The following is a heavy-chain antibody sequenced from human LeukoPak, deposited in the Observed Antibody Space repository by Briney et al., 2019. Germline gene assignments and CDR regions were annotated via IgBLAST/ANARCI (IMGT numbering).Heavy chain of an antibody. Sequence: GGSLRLSCAAFGFTFSSYAMTWVRQAPGKGLEWVSAISASGGSTYYADSVKGRFTISRDNSKNTLYLQMNSLRAEDTAVYYCAKAIYSSSWQVFDYWGQGNLVTVSS. CDR1: GFTFSSYA. CDR2: ISASGGST. D-gene: IGHD6-13*01. J-gene: IGHJ4*02. CDR3: AKAIYSSSWQVFDY. V-gene: IGHV3-23*01.